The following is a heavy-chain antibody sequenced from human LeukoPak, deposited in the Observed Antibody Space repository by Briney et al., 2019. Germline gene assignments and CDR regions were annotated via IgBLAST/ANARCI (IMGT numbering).Heavy chain of an antibody. CDR2: ISGSGGST. CDR3: AESRGSGSYFVAHY. V-gene: IGHV3-23*01. CDR1: GFTFSSYA. D-gene: IGHD1-26*01. Sequence: GGSLRLSCAASGFTFSSYAMSWVRQAPGKGLEWVSAISGSGGSTYYADSVKGRFTISRDNSKNTLYLQMNSLRAEDTAVYYCAESRGSGSYFVAHYWGQGTLVTVSS. J-gene: IGHJ4*02.